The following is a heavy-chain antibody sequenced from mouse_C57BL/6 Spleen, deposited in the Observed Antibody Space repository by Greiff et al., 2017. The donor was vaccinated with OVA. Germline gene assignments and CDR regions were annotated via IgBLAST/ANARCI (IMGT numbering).Heavy chain of an antibody. Sequence: EVQLQQSGPGLVKPSQSLSLTCSVTGYSITSGYYWNWIRQFPGNKLEWMGYISYDGSNNYNPSLKNRISITRDTSKNQFFLKLNSVTTEDTATYYCAREYDGSPYYAMDYWGQGTSVTVSS. V-gene: IGHV3-6*01. CDR3: AREYDGSPYYAMDY. D-gene: IGHD2-3*01. J-gene: IGHJ4*01. CDR1: GYSITSGYY. CDR2: ISYDGSN.